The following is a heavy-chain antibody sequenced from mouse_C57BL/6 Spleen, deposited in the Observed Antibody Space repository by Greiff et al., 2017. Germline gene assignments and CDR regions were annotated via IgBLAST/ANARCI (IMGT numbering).Heavy chain of an antibody. J-gene: IGHJ4*01. V-gene: IGHV1-61*01. CDR2: IYPSDSET. CDR3: AREDDSNAMDY. CDR1: GYTFTSYW. D-gene: IGHD1-1*01. Sequence: VQLQQPGAELVRPGSSVKLSCKASGYTFTSYWMDWVKQRPGQGLEWIGNIYPSDSETHYNQKFKDKATLTVDKSSSTAYMQLSSLTSEDSAVYYCAREDDSNAMDYWGQGTSVTVSS.